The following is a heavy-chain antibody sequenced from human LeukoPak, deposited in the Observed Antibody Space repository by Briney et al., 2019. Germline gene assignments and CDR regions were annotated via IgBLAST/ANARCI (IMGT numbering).Heavy chain of an antibody. D-gene: IGHD3-10*01. CDR1: GGTFSSYA. J-gene: IGHJ4*02. V-gene: IGHV1-69*05. Sequence: SVKVSCKASGGTFSSYAISWVRQAPGQGLEWMGGIIPIFGTANYAQKFQGRVTITTDESTSTAYMELRSLRSDDTAVYYCARSHYYGSGTSSTDDYWGQGTLVTVSS. CDR3: ARSHYYGSGTSSTDDY. CDR2: IIPIFGTA.